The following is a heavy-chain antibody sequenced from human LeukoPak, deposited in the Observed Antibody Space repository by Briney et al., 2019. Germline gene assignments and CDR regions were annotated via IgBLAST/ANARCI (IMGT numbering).Heavy chain of an antibody. D-gene: IGHD6-6*01. CDR3: ANGDAARPSEGLDY. CDR2: ISGGGGTT. V-gene: IGHV3-23*01. CDR1: GFTFSSYA. J-gene: IGHJ4*02. Sequence: PGGSLRLSCAASGFTFSSYAMHWVRQPPGKGLEWVSSISGGGGTTYYADSVKGRFTISRDNSKSTLYLQMNSLRADDTAVYYCANGDAARPSEGLDYWGRGTLVTVSS.